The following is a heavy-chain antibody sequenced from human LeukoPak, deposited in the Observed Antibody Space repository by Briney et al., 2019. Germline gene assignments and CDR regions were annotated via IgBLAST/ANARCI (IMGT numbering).Heavy chain of an antibody. CDR2: ISSSSSYI. D-gene: IGHD3-22*01. CDR1: GFTFSSYS. CDR3: ARDKGSYYYDSSGYLVGAFDI. J-gene: IGHJ3*02. Sequence: PGGSLRLSCAASGFTFSSYSMNWVRQAPGKGLEWVSSISSSSSYIYYADSVKGRFTISRDNAKNSLYLQMNSLRAEDTAVYYCARDKGSYYYDSSGYLVGAFDIWGQGTTVTVSS. V-gene: IGHV3-21*01.